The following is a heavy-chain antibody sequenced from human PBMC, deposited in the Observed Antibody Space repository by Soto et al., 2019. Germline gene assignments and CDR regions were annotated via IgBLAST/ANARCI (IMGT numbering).Heavy chain of an antibody. CDR2: TYYRSKWYN. CDR1: GARSFTRGFT. V-gene: IGHV6-1*01. D-gene: IGHD1-26*01. CDR3: VRLIGNSWLDF. J-gene: IGHJ5*01. Sequence: VKRHRSDPERLKPSKPLSLPFAISGARSFTRGFTWNWIRQSPSRALEWLGRTYYRSKWYNDYAESVKSRITINPDTSKNQFSLHLNSVTPEDAAVYYCVRLIGNSWLDFWGQGTLVTVSS.